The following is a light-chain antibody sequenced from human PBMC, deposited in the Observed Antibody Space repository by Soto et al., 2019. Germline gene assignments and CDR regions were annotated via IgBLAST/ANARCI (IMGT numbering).Light chain of an antibody. CDR3: QVWDSGSDHWV. CDR1: NIGKKS. J-gene: IGLJ3*02. CDR2: EDT. Sequence: SYELTQPPSVSLAPGQTARITCGGDNIGKKSVHWYQQRPGQAPVLVVYEDTDRPSGIPDRFSGSNSGNTATLTITRVEAGDEADYYCQVWDSGSDHWVFGGGTKLTVL. V-gene: IGLV3-21*02.